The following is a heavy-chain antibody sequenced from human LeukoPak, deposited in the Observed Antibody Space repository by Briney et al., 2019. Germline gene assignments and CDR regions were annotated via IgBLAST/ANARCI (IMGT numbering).Heavy chain of an antibody. V-gene: IGHV3-9*03. D-gene: IGHD2-15*01. Sequence: KAGGSLRLSCAAFGFTFDNYAMHWVRQAPGKGPEWVSSISWNSANIAYADSVKGRFTISRDNAKNSLYLQMNSLRPEDMALYYCVKDTSGASQYFQYWGHGTVVTVSS. CDR3: VKDTSGASQYFQY. CDR1: GFTFDNYA. CDR2: ISWNSANI. J-gene: IGHJ1*01.